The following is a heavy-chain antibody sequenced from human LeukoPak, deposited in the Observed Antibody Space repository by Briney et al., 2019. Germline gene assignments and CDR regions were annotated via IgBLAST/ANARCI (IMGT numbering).Heavy chain of an antibody. D-gene: IGHD4-17*01. V-gene: IGHV3-30*02. CDR1: GFTFSSYG. CDR2: IWYDGSNK. Sequence: GGSLRLSCVASGFTFSSYGMHWVRQVPGKGLEWVALIWYDGSNKYYSDSVKGRFTISRDNSKNTLYLQMNSLRAEDTAVYYCARDPNWRYDYEEVPFDPWGQGTLVTVSS. CDR3: ARDPNWRYDYEEVPFDP. J-gene: IGHJ5*02.